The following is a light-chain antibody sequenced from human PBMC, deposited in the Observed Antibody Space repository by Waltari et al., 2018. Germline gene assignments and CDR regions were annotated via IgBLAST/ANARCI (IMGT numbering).Light chain of an antibody. CDR2: TTS. V-gene: IGKV1-12*01. Sequence: DIQMTQSPSSVSASVGDRVTITCRASQGVNTWLAWYQQKPGKAPKLLIYTTSTLQTGVPSRFSGSGSGTDFTLTISSLQPEDFGTYYCQQANSSPLTFGQGTKVEV. CDR3: QQANSSPLT. CDR1: QGVNTW. J-gene: IGKJ1*01.